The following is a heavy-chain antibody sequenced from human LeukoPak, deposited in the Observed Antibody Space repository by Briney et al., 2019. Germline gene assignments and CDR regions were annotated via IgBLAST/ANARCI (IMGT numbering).Heavy chain of an antibody. D-gene: IGHD5-18*01. CDR2: ISYDGSNK. CDR3: ARDLYGYGPELYYFDY. CDR1: GFTFSSYA. V-gene: IGHV3-30-3*01. J-gene: IGHJ4*02. Sequence: PGRSLRLSCAASGFTFSSYAMHWVRQAPGKGLEWVAVISYDGSNKYYADSVKGRFTISRDNSKNTLYLQMNSLRAEDTAVYYCARDLYGYGPELYYFDYWGQGTLVTVSS.